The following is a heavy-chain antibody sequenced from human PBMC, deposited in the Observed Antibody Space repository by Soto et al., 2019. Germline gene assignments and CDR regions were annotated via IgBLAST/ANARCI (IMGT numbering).Heavy chain of an antibody. D-gene: IGHD6-13*01. J-gene: IGHJ4*02. CDR2: INPNSGGT. CDR3: ARGAAADTYDLDY. CDR1: GYTFTGYY. V-gene: IGHV1-2*02. Sequence: QVQLVQSGAEVKKPGASVKVSCKASGYTFTGYYMHWVRQAPGQGLEWMGWINPNSGGTNYAQKIQGRVTMTRDTSISTAYMELSRLRSDDTAVYYCARGAAADTYDLDYWGQGTLVTVSS.